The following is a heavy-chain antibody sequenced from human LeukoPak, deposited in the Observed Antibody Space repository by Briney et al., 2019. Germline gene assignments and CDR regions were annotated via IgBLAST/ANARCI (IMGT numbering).Heavy chain of an antibody. D-gene: IGHD6-19*01. J-gene: IGHJ4*02. CDR1: GDSVSSNSAA. V-gene: IGHV6-1*01. CDR3: ARDWYSSGYYRFDY. CDR2: TYYRSKWDN. Sequence: SQTLSLTFAISGDSVSSNSAAWNWIRQSPSRGLEWLGRTYYRSKWDNDYAESVKSRITINPDTSKNQFSLQLNSVTAEDTAVYYCARDWYSSGYYRFDYWGQGTLVTVSS.